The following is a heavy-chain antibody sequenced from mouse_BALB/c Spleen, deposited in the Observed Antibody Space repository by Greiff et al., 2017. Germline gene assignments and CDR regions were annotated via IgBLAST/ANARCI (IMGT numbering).Heavy chain of an antibody. D-gene: IGHD2-2*01. V-gene: IGHV5-9-3*01. CDR1: GFTFSSYA. CDR3: ARHGGYGYDERGYYAMDY. CDR2: ISSGGSYT. J-gene: IGHJ4*01. Sequence: EVKLMESGGGLVKPGGSLKLSCAASGFTFSSYAMSWVRQTPEKRLEWVATISSGGSYTYYPDSVKGRFTISRDNAKNTLYLQMSSLRSEDTAMYYCARHGGYGYDERGYYAMDYWGQGTSVTVSS.